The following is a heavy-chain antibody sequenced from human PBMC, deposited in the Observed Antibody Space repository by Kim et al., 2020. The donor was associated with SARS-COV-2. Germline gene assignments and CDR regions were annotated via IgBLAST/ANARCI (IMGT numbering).Heavy chain of an antibody. CDR1: GYSFTSYW. CDR2: IYPGDSDT. V-gene: IGHV5-51*01. J-gene: IGHJ4*02. Sequence: GESLQISCKGSGYSFTSYWIGWVRQMPGKGLEWMGIIYPGDSDTRYSPSFQGQVTISADKSISTAYLQWSSLKASDTAMYYCARRAGLDDYVWGSYGYWGQGTLVTVSS. CDR3: ARRAGLDDYVWGSYGY. D-gene: IGHD3-16*01.